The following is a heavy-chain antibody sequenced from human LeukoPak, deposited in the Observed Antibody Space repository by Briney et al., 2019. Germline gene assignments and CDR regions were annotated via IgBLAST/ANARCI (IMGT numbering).Heavy chain of an antibody. CDR2: INPSGGNT. J-gene: IGHJ4*02. D-gene: IGHD3-22*01. V-gene: IGHV1-46*01. Sequence: GASVKVSCKASGYTFTGNYMHWVRQAPGQGLEWMGIINPSGGNTSYAQKFQGRVTMTRDMSTSTVYMELSSLRSEDTAVYYCAKDTGYDSSGYYYGDFDYWGQGTLVTVSS. CDR3: AKDTGYDSSGYYYGDFDY. CDR1: GYTFTGNY.